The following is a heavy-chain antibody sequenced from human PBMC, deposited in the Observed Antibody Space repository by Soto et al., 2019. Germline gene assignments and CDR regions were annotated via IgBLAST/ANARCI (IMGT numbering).Heavy chain of an antibody. CDR1: GFTFSGSA. D-gene: IGHD3-22*01. J-gene: IGHJ5*02. CDR2: IRSKANSYAT. Sequence: GGSLRLSCAASGFTFSGSAMHWVRQASGKGLEWVGRIRSKANSYATAYAASVKGRFTISRDDSKNTAYLQMNSLKTEDTAVYYCTRHVSHYDSSGYYNRFDPWGQGTLVTVS. CDR3: TRHVSHYDSSGYYNRFDP. V-gene: IGHV3-73*01.